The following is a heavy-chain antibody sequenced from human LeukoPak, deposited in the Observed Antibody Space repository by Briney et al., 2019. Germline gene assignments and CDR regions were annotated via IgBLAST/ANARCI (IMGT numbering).Heavy chain of an antibody. J-gene: IGHJ4*02. Sequence: WRSLRLSCAASGFTFSRYGMHWVRQPSGKGLEWVALISYDGSNKYYADSVKGRFTISRDNSKNTLYLQMNSLRPEDTAVYYCAKRDPYGSGSYPVDYWGQGTLVTVSS. D-gene: IGHD3-10*01. V-gene: IGHV3-30*18. CDR3: AKRDPYGSGSYPVDY. CDR2: ISYDGSNK. CDR1: GFTFSRYG.